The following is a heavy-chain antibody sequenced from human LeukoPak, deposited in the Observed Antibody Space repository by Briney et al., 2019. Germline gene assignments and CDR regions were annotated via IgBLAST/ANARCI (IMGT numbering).Heavy chain of an antibody. D-gene: IGHD6-25*01. CDR3: AKDESLRIAADNY. Sequence: GGSLRLSCAASGFTFSILDMSWVRQAPGKGLEWVSAISGNGGRTYYADSVKGRFTISRDNSKNTLYLQMNSLRAEDTAVYYCAKDESLRIAADNYWGQGTLVTVSP. CDR1: GFTFSILD. J-gene: IGHJ4*02. V-gene: IGHV3-23*01. CDR2: ISGNGGRT.